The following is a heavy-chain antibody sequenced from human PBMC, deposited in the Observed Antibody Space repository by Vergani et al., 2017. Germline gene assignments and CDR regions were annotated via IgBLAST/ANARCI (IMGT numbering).Heavy chain of an antibody. Sequence: EVQLLESGGGLVQPGGSLRLSCAASGFTFSSYAMSWVRQAPGKGLEWVSTISGSGGSTYYADSVKGRFTISRDNSKNTLYLQMNSLTAEDTAVYYCAEMEIAAAGRMYYFVYWGQGTLVTVSS. CDR2: ISGSGGST. CDR1: GFTFSSYA. J-gene: IGHJ4*02. CDR3: AEMEIAAAGRMYYFVY. D-gene: IGHD6-13*01. V-gene: IGHV3-23*01.